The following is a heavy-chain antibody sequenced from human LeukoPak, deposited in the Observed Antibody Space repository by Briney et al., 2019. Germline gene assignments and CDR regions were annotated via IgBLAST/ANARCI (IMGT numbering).Heavy chain of an antibody. CDR3: ARGSRYDSSGYDAFDI. D-gene: IGHD3-22*01. CDR2: ISYDGTNK. J-gene: IGHJ3*02. Sequence: PGTSLRLSCAASGFTFSRYAMHWVRQVPGKGLEWVAVISYDGTNKYYVDSVKGRFTISRDNSKNTLFLQMNSLRAEDTAVYYCARGSRYDSSGYDAFDIWGQGTMVTVSS. V-gene: IGHV3-30*04. CDR1: GFTFSRYA.